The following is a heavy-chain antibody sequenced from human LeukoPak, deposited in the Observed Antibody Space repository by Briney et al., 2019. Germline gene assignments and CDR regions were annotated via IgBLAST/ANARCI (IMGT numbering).Heavy chain of an antibody. D-gene: IGHD5-18*01. CDR1: GGTFSSYA. Sequence: ASVKVSCKASGGTFSSYAISWVRQATGQGLEWMGWMNPNSGNTGYAQKFQGRVTMNRNTSISTAYMELSSLRSEDTAVYYCARVGRYSYGYYYYYYGMDVWGQGTTVTVSS. V-gene: IGHV1-8*02. CDR2: MNPNSGNT. CDR3: ARVGRYSYGYYYYYYGMDV. J-gene: IGHJ6*02.